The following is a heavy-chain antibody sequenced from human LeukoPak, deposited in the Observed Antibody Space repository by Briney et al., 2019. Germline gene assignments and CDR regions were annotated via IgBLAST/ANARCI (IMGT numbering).Heavy chain of an antibody. CDR3: ARDGPLVYFDY. CDR1: GASINRGSYY. CDR2: IYTSGST. V-gene: IGHV4-61*02. Sequence: PSETLSLTCTVSGASINRGSYYWTWIRQPAGKGLEWIGRIYTSGSTNYNPSLKSRVTISLDTSKNQFSLKLDSVTAADTAVYYCARDGPLVYFDYWGQGALVTVSS. J-gene: IGHJ4*02. D-gene: IGHD3-16*02.